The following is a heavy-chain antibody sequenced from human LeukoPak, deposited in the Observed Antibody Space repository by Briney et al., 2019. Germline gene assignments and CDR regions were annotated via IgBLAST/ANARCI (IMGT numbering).Heavy chain of an antibody. D-gene: IGHD5-24*01. CDR3: TRVGYIDEGIDY. CDR2: IKQDGSEK. V-gene: IGHV3-7*04. CDR1: GFIFSGYW. J-gene: IGHJ4*02. Sequence: PGGSLRLSCAASGFIFSGYWMSWVRQAPGKGLEWVANIKQDGSEKYYVDSVKGRFTISRDNAKNSLYLQMNSLRAEDTAIYYCTRVGYIDEGIDYWGQGTLVTVSS.